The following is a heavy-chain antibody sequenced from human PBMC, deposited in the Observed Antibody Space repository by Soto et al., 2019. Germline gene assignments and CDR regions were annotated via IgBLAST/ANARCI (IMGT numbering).Heavy chain of an antibody. CDR1: GGSISIYY. Sequence: PSETLSLTCTVSGGSISIYYWRWLRQPAGKGLEWIGRIYTSGSTNYNPSLKSRVTMSVDTSKNQFSLKLSSVTAADTAVYYCARVLVPRYCSSTSCSNWFDPWGQGTLVTVSS. V-gene: IGHV4-4*07. D-gene: IGHD2-2*01. J-gene: IGHJ5*02. CDR2: IYTSGST. CDR3: ARVLVPRYCSSTSCSNWFDP.